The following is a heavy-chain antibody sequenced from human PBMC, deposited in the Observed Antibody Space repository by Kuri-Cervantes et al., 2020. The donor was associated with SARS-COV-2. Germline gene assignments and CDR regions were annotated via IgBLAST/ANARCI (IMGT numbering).Heavy chain of an antibody. Sequence: SETLSLTCTVSGGSISSGGYYWSWIRQHPGKGLEWIGYIYYSGSTYYNPSLKSRVTISVDTSKNQFSLKLSSVTAADTAVYYCARASHCTGGSCYSIPFDSWGQGTLVTVSS. J-gene: IGHJ4*02. V-gene: IGHV4-31*03. CDR1: GGSISSGGYY. CDR3: ARASHCTGGSCYSIPFDS. D-gene: IGHD2-15*01. CDR2: IYYSGST.